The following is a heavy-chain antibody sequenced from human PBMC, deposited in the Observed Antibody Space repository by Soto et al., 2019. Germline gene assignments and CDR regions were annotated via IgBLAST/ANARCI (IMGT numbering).Heavy chain of an antibody. CDR3: ARRYCSGGSCYGVADGMDV. D-gene: IGHD2-15*01. Sequence: GGSLRLSCAASGFTFSDYYMSWIRQAPGKGLEWVSYISSSSSYTNYADSVKGRFTISRVNAKNSLYLQMNSLRAEDTAVYYCARRYCSGGSCYGVADGMDVWGQGTTVTVSS. V-gene: IGHV3-11*03. CDR2: ISSSSSYT. CDR1: GFTFSDYY. J-gene: IGHJ6*02.